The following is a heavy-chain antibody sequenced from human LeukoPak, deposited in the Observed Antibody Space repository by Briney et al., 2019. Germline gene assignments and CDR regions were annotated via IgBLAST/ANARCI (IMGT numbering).Heavy chain of an antibody. Sequence: PGGSLRLSCAASGFTFSNTRMSWVRQAPGKGLEWVGRIKTKNDGETTNYAAPVKGRFTISRDDSKNTLYLLMNSLRIEDTAVYYCATNPLYWGQGTLVTVSS. J-gene: IGHJ4*02. CDR2: IKTKNDGETT. CDR1: GFTFSNTR. CDR3: ATNPLY. V-gene: IGHV3-15*01.